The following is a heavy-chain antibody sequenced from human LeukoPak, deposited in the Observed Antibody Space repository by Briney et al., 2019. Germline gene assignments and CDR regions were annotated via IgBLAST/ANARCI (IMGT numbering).Heavy chain of an antibody. J-gene: IGHJ4*02. CDR3: AKVMGDANKNSPPTDFWSGLVDY. D-gene: IGHD3-3*01. CDR2: ISGSGGST. V-gene: IGHV3-23*01. CDR1: GFTFSCYA. Sequence: GGSLRLSCAASGFTFSCYAMSWVRQAPGKGLEWVSAISGSGGSTYYADSVKGRFTISRDNSKNTLYLQMNSLRAEDTAVYYCAKVMGDANKNSPPTDFWSGLVDYWGQGTLVTVSS.